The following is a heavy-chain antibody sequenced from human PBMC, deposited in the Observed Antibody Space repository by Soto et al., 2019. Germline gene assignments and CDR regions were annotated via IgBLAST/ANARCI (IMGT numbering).Heavy chain of an antibody. CDR2: INPESTTI. D-gene: IGHD3-10*01. CDR3: TKDTFGAWDS. V-gene: IGHV3-74*01. J-gene: IGHJ4*02. Sequence: GGSLRLSCTASGFTLRTYWMHWVRQAPGKGLVWVSRINPESTTITYADSVKGRFTISRDNAENTLFLHMNSLSAEDAGIYYCTKDTFGAWDSSGQGTLVTVSS. CDR1: GFTLRTYW.